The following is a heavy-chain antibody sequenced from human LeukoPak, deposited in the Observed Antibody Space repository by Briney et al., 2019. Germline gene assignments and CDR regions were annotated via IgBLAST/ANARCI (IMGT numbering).Heavy chain of an antibody. Sequence: SGGSLRLSCAASGFNFNSYWMSWVRQAPGKGLEWVSTITTSDGNTYYADSVKGRFTVSRDNSKNTLFLQMNSLRAEDTAVYYCAKDGGLWVSAHWGDSWGRGTLVTVSS. D-gene: IGHD7-27*01. CDR1: GFNFNSYW. J-gene: IGHJ4*02. V-gene: IGHV3-23*01. CDR3: AKDGGLWVSAHWGDS. CDR2: ITTSDGNT.